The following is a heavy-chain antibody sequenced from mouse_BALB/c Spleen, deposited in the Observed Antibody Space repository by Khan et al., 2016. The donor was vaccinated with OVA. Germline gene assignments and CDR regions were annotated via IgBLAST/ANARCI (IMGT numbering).Heavy chain of an antibody. V-gene: IGHV3-2*02. CDR2: ISYSGVT. CDR3: ARGNYYGYYFDY. D-gene: IGHD1-1*01. Sequence: EVQLVESGPGLVKPSQPLSLTCTVTGYSITSGYAWNWIRQFPGNKLEWMGYISYSGVTSYTPSLKSRISITRDTSKNQFFLQLNSVTTEDTATYYCARGNYYGYYFDYWGQGTTLTVSS. CDR1: GYSITSGYA. J-gene: IGHJ2*01.